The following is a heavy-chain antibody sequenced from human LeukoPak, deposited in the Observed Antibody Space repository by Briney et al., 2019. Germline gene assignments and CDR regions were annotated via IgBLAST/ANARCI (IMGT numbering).Heavy chain of an antibody. D-gene: IGHD6-13*01. J-gene: IGHJ4*02. CDR2: IIPIFGTA. CDR3: AREGGIAAAVDY. Sequence: SVKVSCKASGGTFSSYAISWVRQAPGQGLEWMGRIIPIFGTANYAQKFQGRVTITTDESTSTAYMELSSLRSEDTAVYYCAREGGIAAAVDYWGQDTLVTVSS. V-gene: IGHV1-69*05. CDR1: GGTFSSYA.